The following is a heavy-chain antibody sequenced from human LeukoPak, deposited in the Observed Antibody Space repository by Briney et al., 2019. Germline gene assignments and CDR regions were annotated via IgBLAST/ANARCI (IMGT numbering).Heavy chain of an antibody. CDR1: GGTFIIYA. J-gene: IGHJ4*02. CDR2: IIPIFGTA. CDR3: AARIAAAGTVVDY. Sequence: GASVKVSYKASGGTFIIYAISWVRQAPGQGREGMGGIIPIFGTANYTQKFQGRVTITADESTSTAYMELSSLRSEDTAVYYCAARIAAAGTVVDYWGQGTLVTVSS. V-gene: IGHV1-69*13. D-gene: IGHD6-13*01.